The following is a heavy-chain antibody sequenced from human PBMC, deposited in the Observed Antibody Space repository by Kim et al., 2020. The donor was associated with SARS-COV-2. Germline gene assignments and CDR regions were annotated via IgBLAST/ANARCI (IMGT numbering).Heavy chain of an antibody. CDR1: GVTFSSYA. CDR2: ISGSGGST. D-gene: IGHD3-10*01. V-gene: IGHV3-23*01. Sequence: GGSLRLSCAASGVTFSSYAMSWVRQAPGKGLEWVSAISGSGGSTYYADSVKGRFTISRDNSKNTLYLQMNSLRAEDTAVYYCAKRRYYGSGSIFDYWGQGTLVTVSS. J-gene: IGHJ4*02. CDR3: AKRRYYGSGSIFDY.